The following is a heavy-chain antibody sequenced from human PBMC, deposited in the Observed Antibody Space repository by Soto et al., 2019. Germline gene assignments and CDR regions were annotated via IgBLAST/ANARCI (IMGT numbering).Heavy chain of an antibody. CDR3: ARASYSGRYDPLLDY. CDR2: IIPIFGTA. CDR1: GCTCSNYA. J-gene: IGHJ4*02. V-gene: IGHV1-69*13. Sequence: SVKVSCKASGCTCSNYAISWVREAPGQGLEWMGGIIPIFGTANYAQKFQGRVSITADESTSTAYMELSSLRSEDTAVYYCARASYSGRYDPLLDYWGQGVLVPVSS. D-gene: IGHD1-26*01.